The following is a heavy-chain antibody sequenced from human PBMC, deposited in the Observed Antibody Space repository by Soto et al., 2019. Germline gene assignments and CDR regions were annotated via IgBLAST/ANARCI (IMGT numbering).Heavy chain of an antibody. CDR1: GGSFSGYY. J-gene: IGHJ6*02. Sequence: PSETLSLTCAVYGGSFSGYYGSWIRQPPGKGLEWIGEINHSGSTNYNPSLKSRVTISVDTSKNQFSLKLSSVTAADTAVYYCASTSRTYYGMDVWGQGTTVTVSS. V-gene: IGHV4-34*01. D-gene: IGHD1-7*01. CDR3: ASTSRTYYGMDV. CDR2: INHSGST.